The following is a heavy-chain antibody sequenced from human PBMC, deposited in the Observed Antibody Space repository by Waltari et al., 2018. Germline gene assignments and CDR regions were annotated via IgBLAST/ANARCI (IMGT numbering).Heavy chain of an antibody. CDR3: AIVQMGYAMHHYYYGMDV. Sequence: QVQLVQSGAEVKKPGSSVKVSCKASGGTFSSYTISWVRQAPGQGLEWMGRIIPILDIANYAQKCQGIVTITADKSTSTADMELSSLRSEDTAVYYCAIVQMGYAMHHYYYGMDVWGQGTTVTVSS. CDR2: IIPILDIA. V-gene: IGHV1-69*02. J-gene: IGHJ6*02. CDR1: GGTFSSYT. D-gene: IGHD2-8*01.